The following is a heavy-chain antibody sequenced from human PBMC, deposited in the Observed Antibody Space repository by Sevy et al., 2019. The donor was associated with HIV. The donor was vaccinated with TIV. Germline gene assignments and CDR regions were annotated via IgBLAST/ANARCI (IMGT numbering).Heavy chain of an antibody. CDR1: GFTFGDYA. D-gene: IGHD3-3*01. CDR2: IRSKAYGGTT. CDR3: TRGDGSYDFWSGYYGPPNSALDY. Sequence: GGSLRLSCTASGFTFGDYAMSWFRQAPGKGLEWVGFIRSKAYGGTTEYAASVKGRFTISRDDSKSIAYLQMNSLKTEDTAVYYCTRGDGSYDFWSGYYGPPNSALDYWGQGTLVTVSS. J-gene: IGHJ4*02. V-gene: IGHV3-49*03.